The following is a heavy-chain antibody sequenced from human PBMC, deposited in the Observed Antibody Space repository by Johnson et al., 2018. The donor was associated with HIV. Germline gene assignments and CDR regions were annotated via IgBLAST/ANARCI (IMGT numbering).Heavy chain of an antibody. CDR3: AKDRDRPNPHHAFDI. Sequence: QVQLVESGGGVVQPGRSLRLSCAASGFTFSNYAMHWVRQAPGKGLEWVAVISYDGSNKYYADSVKGRFTISRDNSKNTLYLQMNSLRAEDTAVYYCAKDRDRPNPHHAFDIWGQGTMVTVSS. D-gene: IGHD2-8*01. CDR2: ISYDGSNK. V-gene: IGHV3-30*04. J-gene: IGHJ3*02. CDR1: GFTFSNYA.